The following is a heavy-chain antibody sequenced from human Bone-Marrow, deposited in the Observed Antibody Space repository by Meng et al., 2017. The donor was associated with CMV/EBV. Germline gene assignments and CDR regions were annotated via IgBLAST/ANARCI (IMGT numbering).Heavy chain of an antibody. Sequence: QVQRVKPGAEVKSPGASVKVSCQTSGYRFSDHYMHWVRQAPGQGLEWMGWIYPNSGGTHYAQKFQDRVTMTRDTSISTVYMELSRLTSDDTAVYYCVRDHNWGPDYWGQGTLVTVSS. V-gene: IGHV1-2*02. CDR2: IYPNSGGT. CDR3: VRDHNWGPDY. J-gene: IGHJ4*02. D-gene: IGHD1-1*01. CDR1: GYRFSDHY.